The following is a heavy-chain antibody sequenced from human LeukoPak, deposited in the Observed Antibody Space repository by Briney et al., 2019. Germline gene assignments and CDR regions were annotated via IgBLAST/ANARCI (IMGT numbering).Heavy chain of an antibody. D-gene: IGHD7-27*01. CDR3: ATATELGIYFDY. J-gene: IGHJ4*02. CDR1: GGSISSSNW. CDR2: IHHSGST. Sequence: SETLSLTCAVSGGSISSSNWWSWVRQPPGKGLEWIGEIHHSGSTNYNPSLKSRVTISVDKSKNQFSLKLSSVTAADTAVYYCATATELGIYFDYWGQGTLVTVSS. V-gene: IGHV4-4*02.